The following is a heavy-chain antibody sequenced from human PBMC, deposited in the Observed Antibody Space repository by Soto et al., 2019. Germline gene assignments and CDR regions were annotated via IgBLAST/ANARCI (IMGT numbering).Heavy chain of an antibody. CDR2: IYYNGNT. D-gene: IGHD6-6*01. CDR1: GGSISSGGYY. CDR3: AGGSSKSWFDP. V-gene: IGHV4-31*03. J-gene: IGHJ5*02. Sequence: QVQLQESGPGLVKASQTLSLTCTVSGGSISSGGYYWSWIRQHPGKGLEWIGYIYYNGNTYYNPSLNSRITISLDTSKNQFSLKLTSVTAADTAVYYCAGGSSKSWFDPWGQGTLVTVSS.